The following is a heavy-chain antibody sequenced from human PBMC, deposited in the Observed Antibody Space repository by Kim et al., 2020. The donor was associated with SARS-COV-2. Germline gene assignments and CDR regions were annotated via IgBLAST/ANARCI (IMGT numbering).Heavy chain of an antibody. CDR3: ATIPSDLHFDY. J-gene: IGHJ4*02. Sequence: GESLKISCKASGYSFTSYWISWVRQMPGKGLEWMGRIDPSDSYTNYSPSFQGHVTISADRSISTAYLQWNSLKASDTAMYYCATIPSDLHFDYWGQGTLVTVSS. CDR2: IDPSDSYT. CDR1: GYSFTSYW. V-gene: IGHV5-10-1*01. D-gene: IGHD2-21*01.